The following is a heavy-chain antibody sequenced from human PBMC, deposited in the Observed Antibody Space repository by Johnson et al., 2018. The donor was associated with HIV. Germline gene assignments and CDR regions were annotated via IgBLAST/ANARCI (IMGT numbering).Heavy chain of an antibody. D-gene: IGHD5-24*01. J-gene: IGHJ3*02. CDR1: GFTFSGSA. V-gene: IGHV3-73*01. CDR3: AREGDGYNYDAFDI. CDR2: IGTKSDNYAT. Sequence: QLVESGGVLVQPGGSVKLSCEGSGFTFSGSAMHWVRQSPGKGLEWVGHIGTKSDNYATEYAASLKGRFIVSRDDSKNTAYLQMNSLKIEDTAVYYCAREGDGYNYDAFDIWGQGTMVTVSS.